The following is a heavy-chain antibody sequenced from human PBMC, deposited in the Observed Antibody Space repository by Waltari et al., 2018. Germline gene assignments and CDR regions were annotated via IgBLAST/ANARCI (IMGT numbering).Heavy chain of an antibody. V-gene: IGHV4-4*07. CDR3: AREDYGDYGCPYYYYYYYMDV. CDR1: GGSISSYY. CDR2: IYTSGST. D-gene: IGHD4-17*01. J-gene: IGHJ6*03. Sequence: QVQLQESGPGLVKPSETLSLTCTVSGGSISSYYWSWIRQPAGKGLEWIGRIYTSGSTTYTPPPTDRVTTSGDTSRNQVALKLGSVTAADTAVYYCAREDYGDYGCPYYYYYYYMDVWGKGTTVTISS.